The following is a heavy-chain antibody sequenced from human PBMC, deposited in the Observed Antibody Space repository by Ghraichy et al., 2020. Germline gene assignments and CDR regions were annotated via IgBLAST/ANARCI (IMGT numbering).Heavy chain of an antibody. Sequence: SETLSLTCTVSGGSISNGDYYWSWIRQHPGKGLEWIGYIYYSGSTYYNPSLKSRVTISVDTSKNQFSLKLSSVTAADTAVYYCARAVQSGYSYGNFDYWGQGTLVTVFS. CDR2: IYYSGST. CDR3: ARAVQSGYSYGNFDY. CDR1: GGSISNGDYY. V-gene: IGHV4-31*03. J-gene: IGHJ4*02. D-gene: IGHD5-18*01.